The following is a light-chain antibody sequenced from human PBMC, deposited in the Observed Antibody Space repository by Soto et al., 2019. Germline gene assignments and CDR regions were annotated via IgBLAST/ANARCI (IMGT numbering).Light chain of an antibody. CDR1: QSISNY. Sequence: DIPMTQSPSSLSASVGDRVTITCRASQSISNYLNWYQQKPGKAPKLLIYGASSLQSGVPSRFSGSGSGTDFTLTICSLQPEDLATYYCQQSYSTPRTFGQGTKLEIK. J-gene: IGKJ2*01. V-gene: IGKV1-39*01. CDR2: GAS. CDR3: QQSYSTPRT.